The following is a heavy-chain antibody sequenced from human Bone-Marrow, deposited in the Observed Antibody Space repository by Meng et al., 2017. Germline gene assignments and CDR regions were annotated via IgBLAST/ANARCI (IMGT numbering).Heavy chain of an antibody. J-gene: IGHJ4*02. CDR1: GFTFSSYA. D-gene: IGHD6-19*01. CDR2: ISYDGSNK. CDR3: ARDSWLASD. V-gene: IGHV3-30*04. Sequence: GESLKISCAASGFTFSSYAMHWVRQAPGKGLEWVAVISYDGSNKYYADSVKGRFTISRDNSKSTLYLQMNSLRAEDTAVYYCARDSWLASDWGQGTLVTVSS.